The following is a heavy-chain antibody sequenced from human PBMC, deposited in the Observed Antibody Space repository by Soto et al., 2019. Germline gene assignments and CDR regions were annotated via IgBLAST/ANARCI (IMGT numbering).Heavy chain of an antibody. CDR2: ISSDGTIK. D-gene: IGHD4-4*01. J-gene: IGHJ2*01. Sequence: QVQLVESGGGVVQPGRSLRLSCAASRFTFSTYAMHWVRQAPGMGLAWVAVISSDGTIKYYADSVKGRFTISRDNSDNTLYLQMNSLRAEDTAVYYCARDLWFSNYGGNYYFDLWGRGTLVTVSS. CDR3: ARDLWFSNYGGNYYFDL. CDR1: RFTFSTYA. V-gene: IGHV3-30-3*01.